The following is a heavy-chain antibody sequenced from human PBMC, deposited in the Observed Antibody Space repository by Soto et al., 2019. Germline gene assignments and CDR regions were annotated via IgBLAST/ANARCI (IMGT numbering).Heavy chain of an antibody. D-gene: IGHD6-13*01. CDR2: IYWDDDK. CDR1: GCALSPSEGG. CDR3: AQRPRGGPAGRGYYYHGMDV. V-gene: IGHV2-5*02. Sequence: SGLTLGNHTKAFTLTCTFAGCALSPSEGGVGWIGQPPGSAREGLALIYWDDDKRHSPSLKTRLTLTKDTSKNQVVLTMTNMDPVDTATYYCAQRPRGGPAGRGYYYHGMDVWGQGTTVTVSS. J-gene: IGHJ6*02.